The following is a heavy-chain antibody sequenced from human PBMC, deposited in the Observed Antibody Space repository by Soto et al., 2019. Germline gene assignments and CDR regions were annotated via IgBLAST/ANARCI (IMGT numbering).Heavy chain of an antibody. V-gene: IGHV3-23*01. CDR2: ISGSGGST. D-gene: IGHD4-17*01. Sequence: EVQLLESGGGLVQPGGSLRLSCAASGFTFSSYAMSWVRQAPGKGLEWVSAISGSGGSTYYADSVKGRFTISRDNSKNTLYLQMNSLRAEDTAVYYCASWTTVGNYGMDVWGQGTTVTVSS. CDR3: ASWTTVGNYGMDV. CDR1: GFTFSSYA. J-gene: IGHJ6*02.